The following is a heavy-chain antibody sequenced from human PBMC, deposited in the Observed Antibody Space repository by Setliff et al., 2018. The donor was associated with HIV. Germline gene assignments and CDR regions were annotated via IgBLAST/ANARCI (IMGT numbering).Heavy chain of an antibody. CDR2: IIPMFGTG. J-gene: IGHJ6*02. CDR3: ARVGHSSSYHYYGMDV. V-gene: IGHV1-69*05. D-gene: IGHD6-13*01. CDR1: GGTFSSYG. Sequence: GASVKVSCKTSGGTFSSYGISWVRQAPGQGLEWMGGIIPMFGTGFYAQKCQGRVTITTDEARSTAYMELCSMSSEDTAVFYCARVGHSSSYHYYGMDVWGQGTTVTVSS.